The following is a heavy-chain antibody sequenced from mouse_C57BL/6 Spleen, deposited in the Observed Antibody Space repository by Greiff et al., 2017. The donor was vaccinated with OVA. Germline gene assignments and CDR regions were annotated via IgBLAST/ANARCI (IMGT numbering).Heavy chain of an antibody. CDR3: VRHSLYDYDYYAMDY. J-gene: IGHJ4*01. D-gene: IGHD2-4*01. Sequence: EVKLLESGGGLVQPKGSLKLSCAASGFSFNTYAMNWVRQAPGQGLEWVARIRSKSNDYATFYADSEKDRFTISRDDSESMLYLQMNNLKTEDTAMYYCVRHSLYDYDYYAMDYWGQGTSVTVSS. CDR2: IRSKSNDYAT. V-gene: IGHV10-1*01. CDR1: GFSFNTYA.